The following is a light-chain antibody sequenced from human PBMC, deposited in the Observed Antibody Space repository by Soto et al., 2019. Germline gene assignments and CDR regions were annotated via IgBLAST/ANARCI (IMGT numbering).Light chain of an antibody. CDR1: SSNIGSNT. V-gene: IGLV1-44*01. J-gene: IGLJ1*01. Sequence: QSVLTQPSSASGTPGQRVTISCSGSSSNIGSNTVNWYQQFPGTAPHLHIYSTHQPPSGVPDRFSGSTSGTSASLAISGLQSEDEADYYCATWDDSLNVYVLGTAPNVTVL. CDR3: ATWDDSLNVYV. CDR2: STH.